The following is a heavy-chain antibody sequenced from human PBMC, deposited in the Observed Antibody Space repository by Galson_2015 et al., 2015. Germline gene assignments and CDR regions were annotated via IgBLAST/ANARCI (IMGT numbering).Heavy chain of an antibody. CDR1: GLTFSSYS. CDR2: IAYDGTNK. D-gene: IGHD5-18*01. V-gene: IGHV3-30-3*01. CDR3: ARESAYGYGEFDY. J-gene: IGHJ4*02. Sequence: SLRLSCAASGLTFSSYSIHWVRQAPGKGLEWVAVIAYDGTNKYYADSVKGRFTISRDNSKNTLYLQMNSLRAEDTAMYYCARESAYGYGEFDYWGQGTLVTVSS.